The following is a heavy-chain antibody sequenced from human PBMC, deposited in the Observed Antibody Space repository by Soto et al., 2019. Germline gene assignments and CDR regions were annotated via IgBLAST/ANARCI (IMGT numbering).Heavy chain of an antibody. CDR1: GGSISSSSYY. J-gene: IGHJ6*03. Sequence: QLQLQESGPGLVKPSETLSLTCTVSGGSISSSSYYWGWIRQPPGKGLEWIGSIYYSGSTYYNPSLKSRVTLSVDTSKNQFSLKLSSVTAADTAVYYCATRIVPDYYYYYMDVWGKGTTVTVSS. V-gene: IGHV4-39*01. CDR3: ATRIVPDYYYYYMDV. D-gene: IGHD6-6*01. CDR2: IYYSGST.